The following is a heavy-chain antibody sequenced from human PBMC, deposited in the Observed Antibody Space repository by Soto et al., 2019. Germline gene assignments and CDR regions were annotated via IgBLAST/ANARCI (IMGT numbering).Heavy chain of an antibody. CDR1: GFSFSNAW. D-gene: IGHD3-22*01. CDR3: TPDQGTMIVVAANAFDI. V-gene: IGHV3-15*07. CDR2: IKSKADGGTT. Sequence: SLGLSGAASGFSFSNAWMNWVRKDPGKGLEWVGRIKSKADGGTTDYAAPVKGRFTISRDDSKNTLYLQMNSLKTEDTAVYYCTPDQGTMIVVAANAFDIWGQGKMVPVSS. J-gene: IGHJ3*02.